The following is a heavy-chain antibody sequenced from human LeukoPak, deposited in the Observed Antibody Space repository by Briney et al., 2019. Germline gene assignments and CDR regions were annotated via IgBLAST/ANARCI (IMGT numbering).Heavy chain of an antibody. CDR1: GGSFSGYY. D-gene: IGHD3-22*01. Sequence: SETLSLTCAVYGGSFSGYYWSWIRQPPGKGLEWIGEINHSGSTNYNPSLKSRVTISVDTSKNQFYLKLSSVTAADTAVYYCASAKYYSSGYYSYFDYWGQGTLVTVSS. CDR3: ASAKYYSSGYYSYFDY. J-gene: IGHJ4*02. CDR2: INHSGST. V-gene: IGHV4-34*01.